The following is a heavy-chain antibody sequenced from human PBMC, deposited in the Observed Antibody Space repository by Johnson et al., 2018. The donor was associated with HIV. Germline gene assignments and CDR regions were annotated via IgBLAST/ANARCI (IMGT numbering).Heavy chain of an antibody. CDR3: ARDKGYYGSGTDAFDI. Sequence: QVQLVESGGGVVQPGRSLRLSCAASGFTFSSYAMHWVRQAPGKGLEWVAVISYDGNNKYYADSVKGRFIISRDNSKNTLYLQMDSLRAEDTAVYYCARDKGYYGSGTDAFDIWGQGTMVTVSS. CDR2: ISYDGNNK. CDR1: GFTFSSYA. D-gene: IGHD3-10*01. J-gene: IGHJ3*02. V-gene: IGHV3-30*04.